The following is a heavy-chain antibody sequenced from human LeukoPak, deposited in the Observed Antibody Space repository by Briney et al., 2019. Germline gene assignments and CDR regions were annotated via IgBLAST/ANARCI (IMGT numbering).Heavy chain of an antibody. CDR1: GFNYSSYT. J-gene: IGHJ4*02. CDR3: AKDKDSSGWYYFDY. V-gene: IGHV3-48*01. D-gene: IGHD6-19*01. Sequence: GGSLRLSCAASGFNYSSYTMNWVRQAPGMGLEWLSYISASRDITYYADSVKGRFTISRDNAKNSLYLQMNSLRAEDTAVYYCAKDKDSSGWYYFDYWGQRTLVTVSS. CDR2: ISASRDIT.